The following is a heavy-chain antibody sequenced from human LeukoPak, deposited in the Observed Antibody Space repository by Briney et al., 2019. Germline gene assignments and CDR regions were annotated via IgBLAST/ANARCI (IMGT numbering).Heavy chain of an antibody. V-gene: IGHV6-1*01. J-gene: IGHJ5*02. Sequence: SQTLSLTCAISGDSVSSNSAAWPWIRQSPSRGLEWLGRTYYRSKWYNDYAVSVKSRITINPDTSKNQFSLQLNSVTPEDTAVYYCAREKVQQWEDWFDPWGQGTLVTVSS. CDR1: GDSVSSNSAA. D-gene: IGHD6-19*01. CDR3: AREKVQQWEDWFDP. CDR2: TYYRSKWYN.